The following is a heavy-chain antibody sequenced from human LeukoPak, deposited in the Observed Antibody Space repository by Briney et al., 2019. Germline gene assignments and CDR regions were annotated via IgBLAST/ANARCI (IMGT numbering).Heavy chain of an antibody. V-gene: IGHV4-30-4*01. Sequence: PSETLSLTCTVSGGSISSGDYYWSWIRQPPGKGLEWIGYIFTSGWTDYNPSLKSRVTMSVDTSKNQLSMELRFLTAADTAVYYCATSHDVKTAPYDLWGQGTLVTVSS. D-gene: IGHD2-21*01. CDR1: GGSISSGDYY. CDR2: IFTSGWT. CDR3: ATSHDVKTAPYDL. J-gene: IGHJ5*02.